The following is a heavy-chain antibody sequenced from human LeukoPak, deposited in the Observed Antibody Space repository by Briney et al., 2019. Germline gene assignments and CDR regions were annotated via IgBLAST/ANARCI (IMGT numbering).Heavy chain of an antibody. V-gene: IGHV3-30-3*01. J-gene: IGHJ4*02. Sequence: GRSLRLSCAASGFTFSSYAMHWVRQAPGKGLEWVAVISYDGSNKYYADSVKGRFTISRDNSKNTLYLQMNSLRAEDTAVYYCARGLRAFFYDSSGSSFDSWGQGALVTVSS. CDR1: GFTFSSYA. CDR2: ISYDGSNK. D-gene: IGHD3-22*01. CDR3: ARGLRAFFYDSSGSSFDS.